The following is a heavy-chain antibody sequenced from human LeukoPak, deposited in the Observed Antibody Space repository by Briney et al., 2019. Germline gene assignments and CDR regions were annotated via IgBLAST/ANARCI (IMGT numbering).Heavy chain of an antibody. J-gene: IGHJ4*02. Sequence: VSVEVSCKASGYTFTSYYMHWVRQAPGQGLEWMGIINPSGGSTSYAQKFQGRVTMTRDTSTSTVYMELSSLRSGDTAVYYCARALRESWYRFRASLDYWGQGTLVTVSS. CDR2: INPSGGST. CDR1: GYTFTSYY. V-gene: IGHV1-46*01. CDR3: ARALRESWYRFRASLDY. D-gene: IGHD6-13*01.